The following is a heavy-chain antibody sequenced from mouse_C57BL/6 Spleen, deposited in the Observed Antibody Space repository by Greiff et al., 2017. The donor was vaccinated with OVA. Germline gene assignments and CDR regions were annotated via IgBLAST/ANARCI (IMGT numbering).Heavy chain of an antibody. Sequence: QVQLQQPGAELVKPGASVTVSCKASGYTFTSYWMHWVKQRPGQGLEWIGRIHPSDRDTNYNQKFKGKATLTVDKSSSTAYMQLSSLTSEDSAVYYCAIETTVVEIYAMDYWGQGTSVTVSS. CDR2: IHPSDRDT. CDR1: GYTFTSYW. V-gene: IGHV1-74*01. J-gene: IGHJ4*01. D-gene: IGHD1-1*01. CDR3: AIETTVVEIYAMDY.